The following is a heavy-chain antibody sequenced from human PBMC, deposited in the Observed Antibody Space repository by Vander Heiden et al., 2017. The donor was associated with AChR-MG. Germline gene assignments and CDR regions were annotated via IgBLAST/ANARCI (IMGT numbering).Heavy chain of an antibody. V-gene: IGHV4-31*03. Sequence: QVQLQESGPGLVKPSQTLSPTCTVSGGSLTSANSCWRWIRHHPGKALEWIGYIHYTGATYYNPSLKSRSTFSVDTSKKQFSLNLTSVTAADTAVYYCALYVNGKFDPWGQGTLLTVSS. CDR3: ALYVNGKFDP. CDR1: GGSLTSANSC. CDR2: IHYTGAT. D-gene: IGHD1-26*01. J-gene: IGHJ5*02.